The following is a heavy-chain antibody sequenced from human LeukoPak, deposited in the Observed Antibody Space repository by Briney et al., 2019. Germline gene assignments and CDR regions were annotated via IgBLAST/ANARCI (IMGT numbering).Heavy chain of an antibody. D-gene: IGHD3-10*01. Sequence: SVKVSCKASGGTFSSYAISWVRQAPGQGLEWMGGIIPIFGTANYAQKFQGRVTITADESTSTAYMERSSLRSEDTAVYYCAREYGSGSYSYNWFDPWGQGTLVTVSS. V-gene: IGHV1-69*13. J-gene: IGHJ5*02. CDR2: IIPIFGTA. CDR3: AREYGSGSYSYNWFDP. CDR1: GGTFSSYA.